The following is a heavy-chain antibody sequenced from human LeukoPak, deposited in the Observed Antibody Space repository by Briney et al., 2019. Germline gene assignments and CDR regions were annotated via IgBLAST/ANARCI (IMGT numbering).Heavy chain of an antibody. CDR1: GGSFSSGSYY. CDR2: TSYSGST. V-gene: IGHV4-61*01. CDR3: ARGGQLWPRDDY. J-gene: IGHJ4*02. D-gene: IGHD3-16*01. Sequence: SETLSLTCTVSGGSFSSGSYYWSWIRQPPGKGLEWIGYTSYSGSTNYNPSLKSRVTISADTSKNQFSLKLSSVTAADTAVYYCARGGQLWPRDDYWGQGTLVTVSS.